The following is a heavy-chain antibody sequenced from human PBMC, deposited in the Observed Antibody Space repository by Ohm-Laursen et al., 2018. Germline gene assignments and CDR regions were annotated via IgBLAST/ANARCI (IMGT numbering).Heavy chain of an antibody. V-gene: IGHV3-33*01. CDR3: ARGQYYYDSSGFGFWYFDL. CDR2: IWYDGSNE. J-gene: IGHJ2*01. D-gene: IGHD3-22*01. CDR1: GFTFSSYG. Sequence: SLRLSCSASGFTFSSYGMHWVRQAPGKGLEWVVVIWYDGSNEFYADSVKGRFTITRDNSKNTLYLQMNSLRAEDTAVYYCARGQYYYDSSGFGFWYFDLWGRGTLVTVSS.